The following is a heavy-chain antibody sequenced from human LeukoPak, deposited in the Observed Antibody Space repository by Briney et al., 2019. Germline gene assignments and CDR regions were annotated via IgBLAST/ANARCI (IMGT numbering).Heavy chain of an antibody. CDR3: ARESGTRFDP. V-gene: IGHV4-59*12. CDR1: GGSISSYY. D-gene: IGHD1-1*01. J-gene: IGHJ5*02. CDR2: IYYSGST. Sequence: SETLSLTCTVPGGSISSYYWSWIRQPPGKGLEWIGYIYYSGSTSHNPSLKSRVTMSIDTSRNQFSLKLSSVTAADTAVYYCARESGTRFDPWGQGTLVTVSS.